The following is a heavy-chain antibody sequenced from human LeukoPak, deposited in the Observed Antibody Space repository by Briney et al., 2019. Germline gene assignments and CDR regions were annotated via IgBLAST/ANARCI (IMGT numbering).Heavy chain of an antibody. V-gene: IGHV3-48*03. CDR1: GFIMSGFE. Sequence: GGSLRLSCAASGFIMSGFEMNWVRQAPGKGLEWIAYISGGGDFVTFAASVRGRFTISRDDAKNSLSLQMSRLRGDDTAVYYCARDYTGWALLWGQGALVTVSS. CDR3: ARDYTGWALL. D-gene: IGHD6-19*01. J-gene: IGHJ4*02. CDR2: ISGGGDFV.